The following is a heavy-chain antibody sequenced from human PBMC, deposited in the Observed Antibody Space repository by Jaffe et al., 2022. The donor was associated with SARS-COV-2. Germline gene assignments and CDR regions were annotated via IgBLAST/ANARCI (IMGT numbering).Heavy chain of an antibody. V-gene: IGHV3-30*04. J-gene: IGHJ4*02. Sequence: QVQLVESGGGVVQPGRSLRLSCAASGFTFSSYAMHWVRQAPGKGLEWVAVISYDGSNKYYADSVKGRFTISRDNSKNTLYLQMNSLRAEDTAVYYCARDHGLYGDTVGGLDYWGQGTLVTVSS. D-gene: IGHD4-17*01. CDR1: GFTFSSYA. CDR3: ARDHGLYGDTVGGLDY. CDR2: ISYDGSNK.